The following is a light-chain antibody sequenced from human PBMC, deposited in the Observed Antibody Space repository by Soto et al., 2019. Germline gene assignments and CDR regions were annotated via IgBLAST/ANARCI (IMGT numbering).Light chain of an antibody. CDR2: DVS. J-gene: IGLJ1*01. V-gene: IGLV2-14*03. Sequence: QSALTQPASVSGSPGQSITISCTGTSSDVGGYNYVSWYQQHPDKAPKLMIYDVSNRPSGISNRFSGSKSGNTASLTISGLQAEDEADYYCSPYTGISNIFGTGTKVTVL. CDR1: SSDVGGYNY. CDR3: SPYTGISNI.